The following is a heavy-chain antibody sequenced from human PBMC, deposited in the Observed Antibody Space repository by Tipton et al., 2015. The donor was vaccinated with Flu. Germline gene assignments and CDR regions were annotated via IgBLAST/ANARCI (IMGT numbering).Heavy chain of an antibody. Sequence: SLRLSCAASGFTFSSYAMSWVRQAPGKGLEWVSAISGSGSSTYYADSVKGRFTISGDYSENTMYLQMNSLRVEDTALYYCLRGSVAGAYWGQGSLVTVSS. CDR1: GFTFSSYA. J-gene: IGHJ4*02. CDR3: LRGSVAGAY. V-gene: IGHV3-23*01. CDR2: ISGSGSST. D-gene: IGHD2-21*01.